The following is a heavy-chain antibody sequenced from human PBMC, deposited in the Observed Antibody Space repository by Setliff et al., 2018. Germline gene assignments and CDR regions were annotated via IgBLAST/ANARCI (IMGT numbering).Heavy chain of an antibody. J-gene: IGHJ5*02. D-gene: IGHD6-25*01. CDR2: FWADGNRR. CDR3: VPGRGS. V-gene: IGHV3-33*03. Sequence: GSLRLSCAASGFILRNYGVHWVRQAPGKGLEWVAVFWADGNRRFYADSVRGRFTISRDNAQKTLYLHMNNLRADDTAVFYCVPGRGSWGQGALVTVSS. CDR1: GFILRNYG.